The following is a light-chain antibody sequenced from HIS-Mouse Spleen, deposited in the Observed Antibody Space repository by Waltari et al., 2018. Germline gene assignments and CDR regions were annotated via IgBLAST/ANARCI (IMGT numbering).Light chain of an antibody. CDR2: EDS. J-gene: IGLJ2*01. CDR3: QAWDG. V-gene: IGLV3-1*01. CDR1: ALPKKY. Sequence: SYELTQPPSVSVSPGQTARITCSGDALPKKYAYWYQQKSGQAPVLVIYEDSKRPSGIPERFSGSNSGNTATLTISGTQAMDEADYYCQAWDGFGGGTKLTVL.